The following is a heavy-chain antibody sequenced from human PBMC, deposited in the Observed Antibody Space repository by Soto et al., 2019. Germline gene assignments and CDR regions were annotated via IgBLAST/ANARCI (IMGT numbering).Heavy chain of an antibody. V-gene: IGHV3-7*01. CDR2: VKQDGSVT. CDR3: ASQRDLGDYDY. J-gene: IGHJ4*02. CDR1: GFTFTSYW. Sequence: GGSLRLSXVASGFTFTSYWMSWVRQAPGKGLEWVANVKQDGSVTYYVDSVRGRFIISRDNAKNSVYLQMSSLTAEDTAVYYCASQRDLGDYDYWGQGILVTVSS. D-gene: IGHD4-17*01.